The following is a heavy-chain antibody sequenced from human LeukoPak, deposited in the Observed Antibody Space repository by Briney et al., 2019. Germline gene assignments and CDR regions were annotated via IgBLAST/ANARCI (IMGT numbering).Heavy chain of an antibody. CDR3: AKDFRFHYYGSGWANFDY. Sequence: PGGSLRLSCAASGFTFSSYAMSWVRQAPGKGLEWVSAISGSGGSTYYADSVKGRFTISRDNSKNTLYLQMNSLRAEDTAVYYCAKDFRFHYYGSGWANFDYWGQGTLVTVSS. CDR2: ISGSGGST. CDR1: GFTFSSYA. D-gene: IGHD3-10*01. J-gene: IGHJ4*02. V-gene: IGHV3-23*01.